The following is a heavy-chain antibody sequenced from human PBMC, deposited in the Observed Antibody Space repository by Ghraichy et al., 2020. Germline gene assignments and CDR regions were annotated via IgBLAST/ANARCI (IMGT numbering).Heavy chain of an antibody. CDR1: DGSINSPSSY. CDR3: ARQFTSAWYGDTVFAIDY. D-gene: IGHD4-17*01. CDR2: IYYSGST. V-gene: IGHV4-39*01. Sequence: SETLSLTCTVSDGSINSPSSYWGWIRQPPGKGLEWIGSIYYSGSTYYNPSLNSRVTISVDTSRNQFSLRLSSVTAADTAVYYCARQFTSAWYGDTVFAIDYWGQGTLVTVSS. J-gene: IGHJ4*02.